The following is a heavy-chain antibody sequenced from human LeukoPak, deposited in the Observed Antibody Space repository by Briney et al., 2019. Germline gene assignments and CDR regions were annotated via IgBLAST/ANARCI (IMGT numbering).Heavy chain of an antibody. V-gene: IGHV3-23*01. Sequence: GGSLRLSCAASGFTFRNYAMTWVRQAPGKGLEWVSSIPSSGDGTYYADSVKGRFTISRDNPKNMLYLQMNSLRAEDTAVYYCARRTSGAFDFWDQGTLVTVSS. CDR1: GFTFRNYA. CDR2: IPSSGDGT. D-gene: IGHD5-12*01. CDR3: ARRTSGAFDF. J-gene: IGHJ4*02.